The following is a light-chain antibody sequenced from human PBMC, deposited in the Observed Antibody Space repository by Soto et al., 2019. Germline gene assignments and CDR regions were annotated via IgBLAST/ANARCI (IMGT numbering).Light chain of an antibody. CDR2: EVS. CDR1: SSDVGSYNR. Sequence: QSLLTQPPSVSGSPGQSVTSSCTGTSSDVGSYNRVSWYQQPPGTAPKLMIYEVSNRPSGVPDRFSGSKSGNTASLTISGLQPEDEADYYCNSYTSSNTYVFGTWTKVTVL. CDR3: NSYTSSNTYV. J-gene: IGLJ1*01. V-gene: IGLV2-18*02.